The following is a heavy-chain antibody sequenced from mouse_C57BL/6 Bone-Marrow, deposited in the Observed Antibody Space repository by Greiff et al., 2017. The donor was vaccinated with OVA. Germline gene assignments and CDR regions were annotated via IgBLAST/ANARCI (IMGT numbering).Heavy chain of an antibody. CDR1: GYTFTSYW. V-gene: IGHV1-5*01. D-gene: IGHD1-1*01. Sequence: EVQLQQSGTVLARPGASVKMSCKTSGYTFTSYWMHWVKQRPGQGLEWIGAIYPGNSDTSYNQKFKGKAKLTAVTSASTAYMELSSLTNEDSAVYYCTSFYGSPLLDYWGQGTTLTVSS. J-gene: IGHJ2*01. CDR2: IYPGNSDT. CDR3: TSFYGSPLLDY.